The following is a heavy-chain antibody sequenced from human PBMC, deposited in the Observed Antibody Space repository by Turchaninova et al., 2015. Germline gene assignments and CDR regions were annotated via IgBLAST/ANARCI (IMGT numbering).Heavy chain of an antibody. V-gene: IGHV4-34*01. CDR1: GGSFSGFY. D-gene: IGHD2-15*01. CDR3: AGVNIVVVAGTPYYVDF. CDR2: IDDSGST. J-gene: IGHJ4*02. Sequence: QVQLQQWGAGLLKPSETLSLTCAVYGGSFSGFYWSWIRKPPGKGLEGIGEIDDSGSTNSNASFRSRVTIAGATFKNPFCLSVPSRTAAYTAVYYCAGVNIVVVAGTPYYVDFWGRGTLVTVSS.